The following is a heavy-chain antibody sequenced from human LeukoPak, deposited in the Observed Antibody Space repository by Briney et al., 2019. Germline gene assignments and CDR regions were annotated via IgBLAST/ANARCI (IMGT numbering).Heavy chain of an antibody. D-gene: IGHD6-19*01. CDR3: AREGSSGWYEFWFDP. Sequence: PGGSLRLSCAASGFTVSNNYMSWVRQAPGKGLEWVSVIYSAGTTYYADSVKGRFNISRDNSKNTLYLQMNSLRAEDTAVYYCAREGSSGWYEFWFDPWGQGTLVTVSS. CDR2: IYSAGTT. J-gene: IGHJ5*02. V-gene: IGHV3-66*01. CDR1: GFTVSNNY.